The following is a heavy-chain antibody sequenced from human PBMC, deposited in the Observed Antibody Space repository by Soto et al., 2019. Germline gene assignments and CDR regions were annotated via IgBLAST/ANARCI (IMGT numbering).Heavy chain of an antibody. D-gene: IGHD2-15*01. CDR3: AKIGWAPVVADWEFDH. Sequence: GGSLRLSCATSGFTFSNYAMSWVRQAPGKGLDRVSASRGNGETFYADSVRGRFTISRDNSKNTLYLQMNSLRAEDTAVYYCAKIGWAPVVADWEFDHWGQGTLVTVSS. CDR1: GFTFSNYA. CDR2: SRGNGET. J-gene: IGHJ4*02. V-gene: IGHV3-23*01.